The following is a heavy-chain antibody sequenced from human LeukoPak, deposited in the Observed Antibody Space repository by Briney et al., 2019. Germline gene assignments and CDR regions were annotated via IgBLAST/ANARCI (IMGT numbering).Heavy chain of an antibody. CDR1: GYTFINYA. D-gene: IGHD6-19*01. Sequence: GASVKVSCKASGYTFINYAIHWVRQAPGQRLEWMGWINAYNGDTEYSQKLQGRVTITRDTSASTAYMELSTPRSEDTAVYYCARGSSSDWPLEYWGRGILVTVSS. CDR2: INAYNGDT. CDR3: ARGSSSDWPLEY. J-gene: IGHJ4*02. V-gene: IGHV1-3*01.